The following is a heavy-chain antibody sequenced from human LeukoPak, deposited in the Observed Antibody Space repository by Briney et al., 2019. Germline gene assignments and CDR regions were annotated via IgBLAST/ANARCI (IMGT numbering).Heavy chain of an antibody. CDR2: IKQEGSEI. CDR1: GFTFSNDW. J-gene: IGHJ4*02. Sequence: GGSLRLSCAASGFTFSNDWMSWVRQAPGKGLEWVANIKQEGSEIYYVDSVKGRFTISKDNAKNSLYLQMNSLRAEDTAVYYCAKDLQGSSWYSPDYWGQGTLVTVSS. V-gene: IGHV3-7*03. D-gene: IGHD6-13*01. CDR3: AKDLQGSSWYSPDY.